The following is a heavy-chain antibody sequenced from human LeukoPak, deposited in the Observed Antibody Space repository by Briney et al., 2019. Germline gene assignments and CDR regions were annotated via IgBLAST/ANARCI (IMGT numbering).Heavy chain of an antibody. V-gene: IGHV4-61*01. Sequence: TSETLSLTCAVSGVSINTCCYYWTWIRQPPGKGLEWIGYKYYSESTRYNSSLRSRLSLSLDTSNTQFSLKLSSVTAADTAVYYCARGRSFGFDFDSWGQGTLVIVSS. CDR1: GVSINTCCYY. CDR3: ARGRSFGFDFDS. J-gene: IGHJ4*02. CDR2: KYYSEST. D-gene: IGHD3-3*02.